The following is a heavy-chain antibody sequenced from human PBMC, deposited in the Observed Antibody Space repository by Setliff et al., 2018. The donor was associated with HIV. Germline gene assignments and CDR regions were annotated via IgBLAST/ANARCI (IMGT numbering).Heavy chain of an antibody. CDR1: AVSIGGYS. Sequence: SETLSLTCTVSAVSIGGYSWSWIRQSPGKGLEWIGSIYSTDTINHNPSLESRVTISVDKSKNQFSLKLNSVTAADTAVYYCARHGTWNSQRFHFDYWGQGTPVTVSS. V-gene: IGHV4-4*09. J-gene: IGHJ4*02. D-gene: IGHD1-7*01. CDR3: ARHGTWNSQRFHFDY. CDR2: IYSTDTI.